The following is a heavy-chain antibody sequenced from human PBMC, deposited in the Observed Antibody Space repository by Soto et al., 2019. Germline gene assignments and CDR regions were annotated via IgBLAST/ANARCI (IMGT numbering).Heavy chain of an antibody. CDR1: GDSVSSKSAA. J-gene: IGHJ3*01. V-gene: IGHV6-1*01. D-gene: IGHD5-12*01. CDR3: ARVPNPFRLKIGYKDVFVF. CDR2: TYYRSKWYN. Sequence: SQTLSLTCAISGDSVSSKSAAWNWIRQSPSRGLEWLGRTYYRSKWYNDYAVSVKSRITINPDTSKNQFSLQLNSVTPEDTAVNFCARVPNPFRLKIGYKDVFVFGAQGTMVTFPS.